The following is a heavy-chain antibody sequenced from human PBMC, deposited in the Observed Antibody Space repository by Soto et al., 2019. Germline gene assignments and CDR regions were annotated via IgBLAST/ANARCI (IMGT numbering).Heavy chain of an antibody. Sequence: ASVKVSCKASGYTFTSYGINWVRQAPGRGLEWMGWINPGHGTTKYSQQLQGRDIIDRDTSASTAYLHCSSLKASDTGIYYCTRPDSTGYYVYWGQGTLVTVSS. V-gene: IGHV1-3*01. CDR1: GYTFTSYG. J-gene: IGHJ4*02. D-gene: IGHD3-22*01. CDR2: INPGHGTT. CDR3: TRPDSTGYYVY.